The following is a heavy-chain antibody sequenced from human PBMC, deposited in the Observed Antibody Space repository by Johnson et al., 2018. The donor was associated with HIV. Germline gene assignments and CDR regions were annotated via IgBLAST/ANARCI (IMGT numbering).Heavy chain of an antibody. CDR3: AKLRSGSDAVEAFDI. V-gene: IGHV3-30*04. J-gene: IGHJ3*02. CDR1: GFTFSNYP. Sequence: QVQLVESGGGVVRPGRSLRLSCVVSGFTFSNYPMHWVRQAPGKGLEWVAVISFDGSNKYYADSVKGRFTISRDNSKNTLYLQMNSLRAEDTAVYYCAKLRSGSDAVEAFDIWGQGTMVTVSS. CDR2: ISFDGSNK. D-gene: IGHD1-26*01.